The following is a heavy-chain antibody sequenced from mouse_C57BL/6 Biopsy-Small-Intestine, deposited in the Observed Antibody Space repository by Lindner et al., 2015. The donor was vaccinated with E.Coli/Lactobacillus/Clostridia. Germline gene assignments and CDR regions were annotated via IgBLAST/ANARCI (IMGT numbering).Heavy chain of an antibody. V-gene: IGHV1-81*01. Sequence: SVKVSCKASGGTFRDYGITWLRQAPGQGLEWMGEIIPMFGTTKYSPKFQGRVTITADESTSTAYMELSGLRSEDTALHFCARGVLGIYTSYSLDYWGQGTLVTVSS. D-gene: IGHD2-12*01. CDR1: GGTFRDYG. CDR3: ARGVLGIYTSYSLDY. CDR2: IIPMFGTT. J-gene: IGHJ4*01.